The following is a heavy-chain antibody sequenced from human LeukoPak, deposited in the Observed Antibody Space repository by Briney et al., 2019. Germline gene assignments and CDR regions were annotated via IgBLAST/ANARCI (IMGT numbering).Heavy chain of an antibody. CDR2: INHSGST. J-gene: IGHJ5*02. Sequence: SETLSLTCAVYGGSFSGYYWSWIRQPPGKGLEWIGEINHSGSTNYNPSLKSRVTISVDTSKNQFSLKLSSVTAADTAVYYCARGQVVVVPAAIFSGWFDPWGQGTLVTVSS. CDR3: ARGQVVVVPAAIFSGWFDP. V-gene: IGHV4-34*01. CDR1: GGSFSGYY. D-gene: IGHD2-2*02.